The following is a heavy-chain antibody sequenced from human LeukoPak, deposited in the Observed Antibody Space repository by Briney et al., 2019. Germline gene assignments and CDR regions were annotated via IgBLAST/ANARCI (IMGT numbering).Heavy chain of an antibody. V-gene: IGHV1-2*02. D-gene: IGHD6-19*01. CDR1: GYTFTGYY. CDR2: INPNSGDT. J-gene: IGHJ3*02. Sequence: GASVKVSCKASGYTFTGYYMHWVRQAPGQGLEWMGWINPNSGDTNYSQKFQGRVSMTRDTSTNTAYMELSRLTSDDTAVYYCARDLYSSGWTDAFDIWGQGTMVTVSS. CDR3: ARDLYSSGWTDAFDI.